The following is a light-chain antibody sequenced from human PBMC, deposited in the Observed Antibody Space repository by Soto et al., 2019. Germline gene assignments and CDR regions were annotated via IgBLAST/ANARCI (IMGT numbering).Light chain of an antibody. CDR1: QSISSW. J-gene: IGKJ1*01. CDR3: QQYNSYST. CDR2: DAS. V-gene: IGKV1-5*01. Sequence: DIQITQSPASLSSYLLDIVTITCRASQSISSWLAWYQQKPGKAPKLLIYDASSLESGVPSRFSGSGSGTEFTLTISSLQTDDFATYYCQQYNSYSTFGQGTKVDIK.